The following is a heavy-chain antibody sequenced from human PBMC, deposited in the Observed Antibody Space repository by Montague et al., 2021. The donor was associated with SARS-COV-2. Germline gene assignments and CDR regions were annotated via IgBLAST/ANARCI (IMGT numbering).Heavy chain of an antibody. V-gene: IGHV4-59*01. CDR2: IYYRTGT. CDR1: GGSMNSSY. J-gene: IGHJ5*02. D-gene: IGHD5-24*01. CDR3: AREDRWNWFDP. Sequence: SETLSLTCTVSGGSMNSSYWSWIRQPPGGGLEWMGYIYYRTGTNYNTPLLTRVNISVDSSKNSFFWTLSSATAADTTVNYCAREDRWNWFDPWGQGTLVIVSS.